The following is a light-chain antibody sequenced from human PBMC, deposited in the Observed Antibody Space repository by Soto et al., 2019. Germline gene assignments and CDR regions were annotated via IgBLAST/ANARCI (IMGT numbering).Light chain of an antibody. V-gene: IGKV3-20*01. J-gene: IGKJ2*01. CDR3: KQYGSSPPYT. Sequence: EIVLTHSPGTLSLSPGEIATLSCRASQSVSSSYLAWYQQKPVQAPRLLIYGASSRATGIPDRFSGSGSGTDFTLTISRLEPEDFAVYYCKQYGSSPPYTFGQGTKVDIK. CDR2: GAS. CDR1: QSVSSSY.